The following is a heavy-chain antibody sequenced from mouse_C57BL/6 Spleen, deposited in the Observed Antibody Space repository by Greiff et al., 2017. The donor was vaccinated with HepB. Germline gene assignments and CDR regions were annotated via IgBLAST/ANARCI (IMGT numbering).Heavy chain of an antibody. J-gene: IGHJ2*01. CDR3: ARHEAWDY. V-gene: IGHV5-6*01. CDR2: ISSGGSYT. CDR1: GFTFSSYG. Sequence: EVHLVESGGDLVKPGGSLKLSCAASGFTFSSYGMSWVRQTPDKRLEWVATISSGGSYTYYPDSVKGRFTISRDNAKNTLYLQMSSLKSEDTAMYYCARHEAWDYWGQGTTLTVSS.